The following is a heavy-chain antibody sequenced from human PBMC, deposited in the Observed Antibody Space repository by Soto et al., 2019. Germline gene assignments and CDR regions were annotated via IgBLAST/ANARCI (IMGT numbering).Heavy chain of an antibody. CDR2: IIPIFGTA. D-gene: IGHD5-18*01. Sequence: SVKVSCKASGGTFSSYAISWVRQAPGQGLEWMGGIIPIFGTANYAQKFQGRVTITADESTSTAYMELSSLRSEDTAVYYCARVRYSYGYYYYYGMDVWGQGTTVTVSS. V-gene: IGHV1-69*13. J-gene: IGHJ6*02. CDR1: GGTFSSYA. CDR3: ARVRYSYGYYYYYGMDV.